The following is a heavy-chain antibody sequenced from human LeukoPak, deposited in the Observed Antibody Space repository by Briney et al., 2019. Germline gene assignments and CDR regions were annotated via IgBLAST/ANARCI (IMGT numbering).Heavy chain of an antibody. CDR3: AKELGIGAAEEAFDI. J-gene: IGHJ3*02. Sequence: ASVKVSCKASGGTFSSYAISWVRQAPGQGLEWIGGIIPIFGTANYAQKFQGRVTITADESTSTAYMELSSLRSEDTAVYYCAKELGIGAAEEAFDIWGQGTMVTVSS. V-gene: IGHV1-69*13. D-gene: IGHD6-13*01. CDR1: GGTFSSYA. CDR2: IIPIFGTA.